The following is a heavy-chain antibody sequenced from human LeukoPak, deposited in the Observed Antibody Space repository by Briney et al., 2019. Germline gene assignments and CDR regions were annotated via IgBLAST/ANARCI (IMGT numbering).Heavy chain of an antibody. V-gene: IGHV4-4*07. CDR1: GGSISSYY. D-gene: IGHD3-22*01. J-gene: IGHJ1*01. Sequence: SETLSLTCTVSGGSISSYYRSWIRQPAGKGLEWIGRIYTSGSTNYNPSLKSRVTMSVDTSKNQFSLKLSSVTAADTAVYYCARDRKIGYYYDSSGYSEYEYFQHWGQGTLVTVSS. CDR2: IYTSGST. CDR3: ARDRKIGYYYDSSGYSEYEYFQH.